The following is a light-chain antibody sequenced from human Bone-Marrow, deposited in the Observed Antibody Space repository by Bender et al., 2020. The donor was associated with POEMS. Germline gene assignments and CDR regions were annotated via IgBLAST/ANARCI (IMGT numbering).Light chain of an antibody. CDR1: SSNTGSGYD. CDR2: GYN. CDR3: QSYDNSLGGWV. V-gene: IGLV1-40*01. Sequence: QYALTQPASVSGSPGQSITISCTGSSSNTGSGYDINWYQHLPGTAPKLLIYGYNNRPSGVPDRFSGSKSGTSASLAITGLQAEDEGDYYCQSYDNSLGGWVFGGGTKLTVL. J-gene: IGLJ3*02.